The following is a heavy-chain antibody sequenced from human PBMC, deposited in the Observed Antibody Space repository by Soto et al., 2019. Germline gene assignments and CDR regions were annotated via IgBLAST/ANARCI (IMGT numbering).Heavy chain of an antibody. Sequence: TSETLSLTCTVSGGSISSGGYYWSWIRQHPGKGLEWIGYIYYSGSTYYNPSLKSRVTISVDTSKNQFSLKLSSVTAADTAVYYCASSDYGDYVFDYWGQGTLVTVSS. CDR3: ASSDYGDYVFDY. J-gene: IGHJ4*02. CDR2: IYYSGST. V-gene: IGHV4-31*03. CDR1: GGSISSGGYY. D-gene: IGHD4-17*01.